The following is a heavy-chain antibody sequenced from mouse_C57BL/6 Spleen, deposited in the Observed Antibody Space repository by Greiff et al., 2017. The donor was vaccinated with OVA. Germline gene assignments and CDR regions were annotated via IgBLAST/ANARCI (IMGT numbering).Heavy chain of an antibody. CDR1: GFSLSTFGMG. V-gene: IGHV8-8*01. Sequence: QVTLKVSGPGILQPSQTLSLTCSFSGFSLSTFGMGVGWIRPPSGKGLEWLAHIWWDDDKYYNPALKSRLTISKDPSKNQVFRKVAKEDTAETAKDYCARIEGDVEAMDYWGQGTSLTVSS. CDR2: IWWDDDK. J-gene: IGHJ4*01. CDR3: ARIEGDVEAMDY. D-gene: IGHD3-3*01.